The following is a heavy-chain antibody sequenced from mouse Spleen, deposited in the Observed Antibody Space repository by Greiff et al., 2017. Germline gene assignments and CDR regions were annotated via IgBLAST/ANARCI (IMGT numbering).Heavy chain of an antibody. CDR1: GFTFSDYY. CDR3: ARMGTPYFDY. CDR2: INYDGSST. Sequence: EVKLVESEGGLVQPGSSMKLSCTASGFTFSDYYMAWVRQVPEKGLEWVANINYDGSSTYYLDSLKSRFIISRDNAKNILYLQMSSLKSEDTATYYCARMGTPYFDYWGQGTTLTVSS. J-gene: IGHJ2*01. D-gene: IGHD2-3*01. V-gene: IGHV5-16*01.